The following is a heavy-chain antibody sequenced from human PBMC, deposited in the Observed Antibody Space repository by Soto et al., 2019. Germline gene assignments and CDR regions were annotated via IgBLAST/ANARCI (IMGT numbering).Heavy chain of an antibody. D-gene: IGHD3-22*01. CDR1: RFTFSSDA. CDR2: ISYHGSDK. V-gene: IGHV3-30-3*01. J-gene: IGHJ4*02. Sequence: EGSLRLSCAVSRFTFSSDAMHWVRQAPGKGLEWVAVISYHGSDKYYADSVKGRFTISRDNSKNTLYLQMNSLRAEDTAVYYCARSRYYYDTSDYLDYWGQGTLVTVSS. CDR3: ARSRYYYDTSDYLDY.